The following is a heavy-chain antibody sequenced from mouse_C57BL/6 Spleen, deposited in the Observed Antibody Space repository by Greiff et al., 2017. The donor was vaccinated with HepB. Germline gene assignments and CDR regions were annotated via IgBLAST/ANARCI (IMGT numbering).Heavy chain of an antibody. CDR2: INPYNGGT. D-gene: IGHD3-2*02. CDR1: GYTFTDYY. CDR3: ARWGVADSSGYGAWFAY. Sequence: DVKLQESGPVLVKPGASVKMSCKASGYTFTDYYMNWVKQSHGKSLEWIGVINPYNGGTSYNQKFKGKATLTVDKSSSTAYMELNSLTSEDSAVYYCARWGVADSSGYGAWFAYWGQGTLVTVSA. V-gene: IGHV1-19*01. J-gene: IGHJ3*01.